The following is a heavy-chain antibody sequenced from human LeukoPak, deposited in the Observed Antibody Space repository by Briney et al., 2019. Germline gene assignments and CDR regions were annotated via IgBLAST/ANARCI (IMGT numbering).Heavy chain of an antibody. CDR2: ISFDGSNQ. D-gene: IGHD3-10*01. CDR1: GFTFSSYG. CDR3: ARGGNIDF. Sequence: GGSLRLSCAASGFTFSSYGMHWVRQAPGKGLEWVALISFDGSNQYYADSVKGRFTISRDNSKNTLYLQMNSLRAEDTAVYYCARGGNIDFWGQGTLVTVSS. V-gene: IGHV3-30*03. J-gene: IGHJ4*02.